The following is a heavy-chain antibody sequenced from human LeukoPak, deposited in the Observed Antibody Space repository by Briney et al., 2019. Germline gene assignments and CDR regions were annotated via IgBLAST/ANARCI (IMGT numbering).Heavy chain of an antibody. CDR2: IYNSGST. CDR1: GGSMNSYY. CDR3: ARRLRIEGGTRRGDALDM. Sequence: PSETLSLTCTVSGGSMNSYYWTWIRQPPGKELEWIGYIYNSGSTNYNPPLKSRVTISTDTSKKQFSLRVSSVTAADTAVYYCARRLRIEGGTRRGDALDMWGQGTMVTVSS. J-gene: IGHJ3*02. V-gene: IGHV4-59*08. D-gene: IGHD1-26*01.